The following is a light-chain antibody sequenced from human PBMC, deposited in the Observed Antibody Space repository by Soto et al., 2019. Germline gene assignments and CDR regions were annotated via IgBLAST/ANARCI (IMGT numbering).Light chain of an antibody. J-gene: IGKJ4*01. V-gene: IGKV1-39*01. Sequence: DIQMTQSQFSLPASVGDRVNITCRASQSISNYLNWYQHKPGRAPSLLIHGASSLQGGVPSRFSGSGSGTDFTLTVSSLHPEDFTTYYCQQTYSAPLTFVGGTRVEF. CDR1: QSISNY. CDR3: QQTYSAPLT. CDR2: GAS.